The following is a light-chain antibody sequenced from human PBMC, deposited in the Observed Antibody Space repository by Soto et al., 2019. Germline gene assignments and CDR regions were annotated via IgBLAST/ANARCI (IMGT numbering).Light chain of an antibody. CDR2: EVN. CDR3: CSYTSSPYL. J-gene: IGLJ1*01. V-gene: IGLV2-14*01. Sequence: QSALAQPASVSGSPGQSITISCTGSSSDIGRYYFVSWYQQLPGQAPKLLLFEVNHRPSGLSDRFSGSKSGDTASLTISGLQADDAAHYYCCSYTSSPYLFGSGTKVTVL. CDR1: SSDIGRYYF.